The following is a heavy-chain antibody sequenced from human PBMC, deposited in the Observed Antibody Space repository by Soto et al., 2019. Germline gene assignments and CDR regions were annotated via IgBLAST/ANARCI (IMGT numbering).Heavy chain of an antibody. J-gene: IGHJ5*02. CDR3: AKGDSSWVSWFDP. CDR1: GYTFTAHY. CDR2: INPTTGAT. V-gene: IGHV1-2*02. Sequence: SVKVSCYASGYTFTAHYLHWVREAPGEGLEWMGWINPTTGATRYAQKFQGRVTMTRDTSMSTAYLEVRSLRPDDTAVYYCAKGDSSWVSWFDPWGQGTLVTVSS. D-gene: IGHD6-19*01.